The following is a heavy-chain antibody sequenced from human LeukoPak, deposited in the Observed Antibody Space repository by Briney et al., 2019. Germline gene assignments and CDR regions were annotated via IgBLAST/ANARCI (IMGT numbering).Heavy chain of an antibody. CDR1: GFTFSDYW. D-gene: IGHD3-10*01. CDR2: INTDGSIT. V-gene: IGHV3-74*01. CDR3: ARDRGPRTGFMVREAYDY. J-gene: IGHJ4*02. Sequence: GGSLRLSCAASGFTFSDYWIHWVRQAPGKGLVWVSRINTDGSITNYADSVKGRFTVSRDNAKNTLYLQMSSLRAEDTAVYYCARDRGPRTGFMVREAYDYWGQGTLVTVSS.